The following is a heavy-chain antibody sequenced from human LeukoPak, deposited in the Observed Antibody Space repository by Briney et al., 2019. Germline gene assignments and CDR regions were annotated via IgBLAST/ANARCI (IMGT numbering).Heavy chain of an antibody. CDR3: ARDALGVVTTGAFDI. CDR1: GGTFSSYA. J-gene: IGHJ3*02. V-gene: IGHV1-69*13. CDR2: IIPIFGTA. D-gene: IGHD5-12*01. Sequence: ASVKVSCKASGGTFSSYAISWVRQAPGQGLEWMGGIIPIFGTANYAQKFQGGVTITADESTSTAYMELSSLRSEDTAVYYCARDALGVVTTGAFDIWGQGTMVTVSS.